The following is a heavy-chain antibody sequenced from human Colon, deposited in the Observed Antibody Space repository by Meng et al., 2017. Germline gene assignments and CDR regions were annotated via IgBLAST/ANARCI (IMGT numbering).Heavy chain of an antibody. V-gene: IGHV4-39*07. CDR1: GDSISSRTYH. D-gene: IGHD3-16*02. CDR2: VHYTGST. CDR3: ATTSDYVWGSYRFPFDP. Sequence: SETLSLTCSVSGDSISSRTYHWGWIRQPPGKGLEWVGTVHYTGSTYYNPSPKSRVTISVDTSKKQFSLKLRSVTAADTAVYYCATTSDYVWGSYRFPFDPWGPGTLVTVSS. J-gene: IGHJ5*02.